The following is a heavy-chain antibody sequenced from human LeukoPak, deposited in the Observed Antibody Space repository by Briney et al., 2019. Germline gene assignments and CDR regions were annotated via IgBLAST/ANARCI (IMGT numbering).Heavy chain of an antibody. CDR2: ISYDGSNK. Sequence: PGGSLRLSCAASGFTFSSYGMHWVRQAPGKGLEWVAVISYDGSNKYYADSVKGRFTISRDNSKNTLYLQMNGLRAEDTAVYYCAKARKVGTTVTTAFDYWGQGTLVTVSS. D-gene: IGHD4-17*01. CDR1: GFTFSSYG. V-gene: IGHV3-30*18. CDR3: AKARKVGTTVTTAFDY. J-gene: IGHJ4*02.